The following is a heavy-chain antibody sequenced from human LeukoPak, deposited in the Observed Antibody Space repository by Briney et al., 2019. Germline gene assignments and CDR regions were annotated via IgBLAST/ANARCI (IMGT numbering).Heavy chain of an antibody. CDR2: ISYDGSNK. D-gene: IGHD5-18*01. V-gene: IGHV3-30*18. Sequence: GGSLRLSCAASGFTFSNYGIHWVRQAPGKGLEWVAVISYDGSNKYYADSVKGRCTISRDNSKNTVYLQMNSLRAEDTAVYYCAKEAGYSYGFGYWGQGTLVTVSS. CDR3: AKEAGYSYGFGY. J-gene: IGHJ4*02. CDR1: GFTFSNYG.